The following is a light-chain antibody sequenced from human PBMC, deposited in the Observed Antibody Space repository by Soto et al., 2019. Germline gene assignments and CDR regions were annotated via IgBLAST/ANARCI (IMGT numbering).Light chain of an antibody. CDR2: AAS. J-gene: IGKJ1*01. CDR1: QSISKH. V-gene: IGKV1-39*01. CDR3: QQSYSSPPT. Sequence: DIQMTQSPSSLSASVEDRVIITCRASQSISKHLNWYQQKPGKAPKLLIFAASSLQSGVPSRFSGSRSGPDFTLTISSLQPEDFATYYCQQSYSSPPTFGQGTKVDIK.